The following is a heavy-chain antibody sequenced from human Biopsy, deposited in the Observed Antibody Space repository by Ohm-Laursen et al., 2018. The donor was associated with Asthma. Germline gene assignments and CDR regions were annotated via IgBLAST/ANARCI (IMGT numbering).Heavy chain of an antibody. J-gene: IGHJ6*02. CDR3: ARSKDTTSYYGVDL. D-gene: IGHD1-26*01. Sequence: TLSLTCTLSGGSVRCFHWRNWVRQPPGNWLEWIGEIHHGGSRNYNPALQSRATIFLDKSTNQVYLSVASVTAADTAVYFCARSKDTTSYYGVDLWGQGTTVTV. CDR1: GGSVRCFHW. V-gene: IGHV4-4*01. CDR2: IHHGGSR.